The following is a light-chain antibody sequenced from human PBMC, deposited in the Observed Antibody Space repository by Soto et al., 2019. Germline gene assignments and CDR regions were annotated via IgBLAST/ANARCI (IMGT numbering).Light chain of an antibody. CDR3: TSFSSSNSLYV. CDR2: QVT. Sequence: QSVLTQSASVSGSLGQSITISCTGTTRDIAGYNYISWYQQLPGKAPKLMIYQVTIRPSGISNRFSGSKSGNTASLTISGLQAEDEADYYCTSFSSSNSLYVFGTGTKLTVL. V-gene: IGLV2-14*01. J-gene: IGLJ1*01. CDR1: TRDIAGYNY.